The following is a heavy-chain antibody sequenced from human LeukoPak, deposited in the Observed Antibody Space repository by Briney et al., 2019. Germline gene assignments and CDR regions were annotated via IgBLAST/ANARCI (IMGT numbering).Heavy chain of an antibody. J-gene: IGHJ4*02. CDR2: IYSGGST. CDR1: GFTVSSNY. Sequence: GGSLRLSCAASGFTVSSNYMRWVRQAPGTGLEWVSGIYSGGSTYNADSVMGRFTISRGNSKNTLQLQMKSRRAADAAADYCGMCTRHGHNPFDIWGQGTLVTVSS. V-gene: IGHV3-53*01. D-gene: IGHD5-24*01. CDR3: GMCTRHGHNPFDI.